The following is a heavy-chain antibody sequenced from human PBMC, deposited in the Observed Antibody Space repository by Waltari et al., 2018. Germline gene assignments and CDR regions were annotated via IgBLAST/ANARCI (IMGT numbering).Heavy chain of an antibody. CDR3: ARDGSGWSKFDY. J-gene: IGHJ4*02. V-gene: IGHV4-59*01. CDR2: IYYSGST. Sequence: QVQLQESGPGLVKPSETLSLTCTVSGGSISSYSWSWIRQPPGKGLEWIGYIYYSGSTNYNPSLKSRVTISVDTSKNQFSLKLSSVTAADTAVYYCARDGSGWSKFDYWGQRTLVTVSS. D-gene: IGHD6-19*01. CDR1: GGSISSYS.